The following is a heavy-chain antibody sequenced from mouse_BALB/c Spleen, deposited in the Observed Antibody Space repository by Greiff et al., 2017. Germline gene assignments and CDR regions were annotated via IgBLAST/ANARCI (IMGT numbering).Heavy chain of an antibody. V-gene: IGHV5-12-2*01. CDR3: ARHEGYYYGYYFDY. J-gene: IGHJ2*01. D-gene: IGHD1-1*01. Sequence: EVKLVESGGGLVQPGGSLKLSCAASGFTFSSYTMSWVRQTPEKRLEWVAYISNGGGSTYYPDTVKGRFTISRDNAKNTLYLQMSSLKSEDTAMYYCARHEGYYYGYYFDYWGQGTTLTVSS. CDR2: ISNGGGST. CDR1: GFTFSSYT.